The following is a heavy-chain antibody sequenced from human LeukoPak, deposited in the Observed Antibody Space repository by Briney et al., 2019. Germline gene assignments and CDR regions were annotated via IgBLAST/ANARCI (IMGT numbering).Heavy chain of an antibody. D-gene: IGHD6-13*01. CDR2: ISYDGSNK. V-gene: IGHV3-30-3*01. J-gene: IGHJ4*02. CDR1: GFTFSSYA. Sequence: PGGSLRLSCAASGFTFSSYAMHWVRQAPGKGLEWVAVISYDGSNKYYADSVKGRFTISRDNSKNTLYLQMNSLRAEDTAVYYCAREEEVAAAGTGYFGYWGQGTLVTVSS. CDR3: AREEEVAAAGTGYFGY.